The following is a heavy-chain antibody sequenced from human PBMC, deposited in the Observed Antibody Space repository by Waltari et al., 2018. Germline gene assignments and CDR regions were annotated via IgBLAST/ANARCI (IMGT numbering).Heavy chain of an antibody. V-gene: IGHV3-30-3*01. CDR2: ISYDGSNK. CDR3: ARDSREQQLVVFDY. J-gene: IGHJ4*02. CDR1: GFTFSSYA. D-gene: IGHD6-13*01. Sequence: QVQLVESGGGVVQPGRSLRLSCAASGFTFSSYAMPWVRQAPGKGLEWVAVISYDGSNKYYADSVKGRFTISRDNSKNTLYLQMNSLRAEDTAVYYCARDSREQQLVVFDYWGQGTLVTVSS.